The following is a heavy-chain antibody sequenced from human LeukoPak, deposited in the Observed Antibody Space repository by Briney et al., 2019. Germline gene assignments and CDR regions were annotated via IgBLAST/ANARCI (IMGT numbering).Heavy chain of an antibody. J-gene: IGHJ4*02. V-gene: IGHV3-23*01. CDR2: ISGSGGST. CDR3: AKDRDYYGSGSYLVFGY. CDR1: GFTFSSYA. Sequence: GGSLRLSCAASGFTFSSYAMSWVRQAPGKGLEWVSAISGSGGSTYYADSVKGRFTISRDNSKNTLYLQMNSLRAEDTAVYYCAKDRDYYGSGSYLVFGYWGQGTLVTVSS. D-gene: IGHD3-10*01.